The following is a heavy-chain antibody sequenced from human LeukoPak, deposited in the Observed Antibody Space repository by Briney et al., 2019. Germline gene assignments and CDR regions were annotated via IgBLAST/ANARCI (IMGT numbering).Heavy chain of an antibody. J-gene: IGHJ5*02. CDR2: IYHSGST. CDR3: ARVAGLFDWFDP. Sequence: SETLSLTCTVSGGSISSGSYYWSWIRQPAGKGLEWIGYIYHSGSTYYNPSLKSRVTISVDRSKNQFSLKLSSVTAADTAVYYCARVAGLFDWFDPWGQGTLVTVSS. V-gene: IGHV4-61*10. D-gene: IGHD2/OR15-2a*01. CDR1: GGSISSGSYY.